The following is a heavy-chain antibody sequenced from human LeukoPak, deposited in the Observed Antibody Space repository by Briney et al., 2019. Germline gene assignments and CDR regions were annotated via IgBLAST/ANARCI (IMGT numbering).Heavy chain of an antibody. CDR2: INPNSGGT. Sequence: ASVKVSCKASGYTFTGYYMHWVRQAPGQGLEWMGWINPNSGGTNYAQKFQGRVTMTRDTSISTAYMELSRLRSDDTAVYYCARVYYDSSGYDYRGQGTPVTVSS. CDR1: GYTFTGYY. J-gene: IGHJ4*02. D-gene: IGHD3-22*01. CDR3: ARVYYDSSGYDY. V-gene: IGHV1-2*02.